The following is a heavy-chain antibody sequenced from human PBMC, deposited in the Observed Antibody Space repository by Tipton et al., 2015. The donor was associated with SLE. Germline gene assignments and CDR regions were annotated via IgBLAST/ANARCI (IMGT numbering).Heavy chain of an antibody. Sequence: TLSLTCTVSGASISSGGYYWSWIRQHPGKGLEYIGYIYHSGNTYYNPSLRSRVRISVDTSVNQFSLDLSSVTAADTAVYYCATRGDSWYLHLWGRGTPVTVSS. CDR1: GASISSGGYY. J-gene: IGHJ2*01. CDR3: ATRGDSWYLHL. V-gene: IGHV4-31*03. D-gene: IGHD3-16*01. CDR2: IYHSGNT.